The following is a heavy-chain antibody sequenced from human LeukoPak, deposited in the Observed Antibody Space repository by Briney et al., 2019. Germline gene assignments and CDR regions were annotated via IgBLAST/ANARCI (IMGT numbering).Heavy chain of an antibody. CDR3: ARAMSPMAHFDY. D-gene: IGHD2-2*01. J-gene: IGHJ4*02. CDR2: INSDGSST. V-gene: IGHV3-74*01. Sequence: GGSLRLSCAASGFTFSSSWMHWVRQAPEKGLVWVSRINSDGSSTSYADSVKGRFTISRDNAKNTLFLQMNSLRAEDTAVYYCARAMSPMAHFDYWGQGTLVTVSS. CDR1: GFTFSSSW.